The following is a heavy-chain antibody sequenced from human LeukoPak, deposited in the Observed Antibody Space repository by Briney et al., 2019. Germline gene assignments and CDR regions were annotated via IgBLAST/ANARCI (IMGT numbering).Heavy chain of an antibody. V-gene: IGHV3-33*01. J-gene: IGHJ4*02. CDR3: ARGGRTMIVVVPDY. CDR2: IWYDGSNK. D-gene: IGHD3-22*01. CDR1: GFTFSSYG. Sequence: GGSLRLSCAASGFTFSSYGMHWVRQAPGKGLEWVAVIWYDGSNKYYADSVKGRFTISRDNSKNTLYLQMNSLRAEDTAVYYCARGGRTMIVVVPDYWGQGTLVTVSS.